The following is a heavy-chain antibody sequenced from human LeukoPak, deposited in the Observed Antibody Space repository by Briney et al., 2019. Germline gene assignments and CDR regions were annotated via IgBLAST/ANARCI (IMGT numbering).Heavy chain of an antibody. CDR1: GFTFSTYW. CDR3: AKDHGTAVAGFYY. D-gene: IGHD6-19*01. J-gene: IGHJ4*02. V-gene: IGHV3-23*01. CDR2: ITGTGGST. Sequence: GGSLRLSCAASGFTFSTYWMSWVRQAPGKGLEWVSGITGTGGSTYYADSVKGRFTVSRDTSKNTLYLQMNSLRAEDTAIYYCAKDHGTAVAGFYYWGQGTLVTVSS.